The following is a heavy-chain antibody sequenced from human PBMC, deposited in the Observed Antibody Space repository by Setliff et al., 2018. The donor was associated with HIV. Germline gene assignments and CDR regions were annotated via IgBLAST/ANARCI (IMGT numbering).Heavy chain of an antibody. CDR2: IYYSGST. J-gene: IGHJ3*02. D-gene: IGHD5-18*01. V-gene: IGHV4-39*01. CDR1: GGSISSYY. Sequence: KPSETLSLTCTVSGGSISSYYWSWIRQPPGKGLEWIGSIYYSGSTYYNPSLKSRVTISVDTSKNQFSLKLSSVTAADTAVYYCARRQQLWLLYAFDIWGQGTMVTVSS. CDR3: ARRQQLWLLYAFDI.